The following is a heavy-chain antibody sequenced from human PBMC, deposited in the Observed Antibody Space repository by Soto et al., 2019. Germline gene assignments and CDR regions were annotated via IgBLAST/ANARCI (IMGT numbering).Heavy chain of an antibody. CDR2: VYYTGST. J-gene: IGHJ5*02. V-gene: IGHV4-59*01. D-gene: IGHD2-2*02. Sequence: SETLSLTCTVSGGSISSYYWSWIRQPPGKGLEWIGYVYYTGSTTYNPSLKSRVTMSVDTSKNQFSLKLSSVTAADTAVYYCARATYCGTNGCYSNNWFDPWGQGTLVTVSS. CDR3: ARATYCGTNGCYSNNWFDP. CDR1: GGSISSYY.